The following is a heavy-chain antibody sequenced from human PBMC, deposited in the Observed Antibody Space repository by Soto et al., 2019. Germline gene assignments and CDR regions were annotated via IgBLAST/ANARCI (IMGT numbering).Heavy chain of an antibody. CDR2: ISGSGGST. D-gene: IGHD5-12*01. CDR1: GFTFSSYA. Sequence: GGSLRLSCAASGFTFSSYAMTWVREAPGKGLEWVSTISGSGGSTYYADSVKGRFTISRDNSKKTLYLQMSSLRSEDTAVYYCAASTIRTNIAAGYWGQGTLVTVSS. CDR3: AASTIRTNIAAGY. V-gene: IGHV3-23*01. J-gene: IGHJ4*02.